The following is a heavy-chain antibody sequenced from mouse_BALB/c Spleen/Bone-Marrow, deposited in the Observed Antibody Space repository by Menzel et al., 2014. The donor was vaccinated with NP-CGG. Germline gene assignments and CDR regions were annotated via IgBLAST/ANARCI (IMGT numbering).Heavy chain of an antibody. CDR3: SKGTYAMDS. D-gene: IGHD3-3*01. J-gene: IGHJ4*01. CDR2: IRYSGST. CDR1: GYSISSGYT. Sequence: EVKLEESGPDLVKPSQSLSLTCTVTGYSISSGYTWHWIRQFPGNTLEWMGYIRYSGSTNYNPSLKSRISITRDTSKNQFFLQLNSVTTEDTATYFCSKGTYAMDSWGQGTSVTVSS. V-gene: IGHV3-1*02.